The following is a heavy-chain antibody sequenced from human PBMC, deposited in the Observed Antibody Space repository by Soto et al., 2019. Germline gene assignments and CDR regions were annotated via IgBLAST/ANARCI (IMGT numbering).Heavy chain of an antibody. J-gene: IGHJ6*02. D-gene: IGHD3-10*01. V-gene: IGHV1-69*13. CDR3: ASSLWSGEPQYYHYGMEV. CDR2: IIPIFGTA. Sequence: SVKVSCRASGGTFSSYAISWVRQAPGQGLEWIGGIIPIFGTANYAQKFQGRVTITADESTSTAYMELSSLRSEHTAVYYCASSLWSGEPQYYHYGMEVWAQGSSVTVS. CDR1: GGTFSSYA.